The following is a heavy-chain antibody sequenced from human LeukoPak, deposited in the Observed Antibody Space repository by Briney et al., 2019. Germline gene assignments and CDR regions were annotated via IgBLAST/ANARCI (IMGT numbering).Heavy chain of an antibody. D-gene: IGHD4-23*01. CDR2: IGAYNGNT. V-gene: IGHV1-18*01. J-gene: IGHJ4*02. CDR3: ARDHSYGGKELAY. CDR1: GYTFSSYG. Sequence: GASVKVSCKASGYTFSSYGMSWVRQAPGQSLEWMGWIGAYNGNTNYAQKVQDRVTMTTDTSTSTSYMELRSLRSDDTAVYYCARDHSYGGKELAYWGQGTLVTVSS.